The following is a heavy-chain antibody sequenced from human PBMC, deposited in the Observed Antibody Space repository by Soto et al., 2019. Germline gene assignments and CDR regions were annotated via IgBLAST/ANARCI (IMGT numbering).Heavy chain of an antibody. CDR2: NYSGGST. CDR3: ACVLLCCGYSRGAFDF. CDR1: GLTVSSNY. V-gene: IGHV3-53*04. Sequence: GRSLRLSCAASGLTVSSNYMSWVRQAPGEGQEWVSVNYSGGSTYYADSVKGRFNISRHNCKSTLCLQMDCLRTEETAIYFCACVLLCCGYSRGAFDFWGKGTMVPASS. J-gene: IGHJ3*01. D-gene: IGHD2-15*01.